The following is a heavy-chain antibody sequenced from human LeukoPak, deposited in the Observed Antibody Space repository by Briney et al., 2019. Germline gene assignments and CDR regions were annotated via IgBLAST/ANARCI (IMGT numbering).Heavy chain of an antibody. D-gene: IGHD4-23*01. CDR2: IIPILGIA. J-gene: IGHJ4*02. CDR1: GGTFSSYA. V-gene: IGHV1-69*04. Sequence: GASVKVSCKASGGTFSSYAISWVRQAPGQGLEWMGRIIPILGIANYAQKFQGRVTITADKSTSTAYMELSSLRSEDTAVYYCTTPDGGNSGDYWGQGTLVTVSS. CDR3: TTPDGGNSGDY.